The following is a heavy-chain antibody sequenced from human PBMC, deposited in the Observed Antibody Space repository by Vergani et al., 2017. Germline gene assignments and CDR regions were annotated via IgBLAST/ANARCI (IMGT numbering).Heavy chain of an antibody. D-gene: IGHD6-19*01. CDR1: ADSISSGSYY. CDR3: ARQRPGSGWSPGDFDD. Sequence: QVQLQESGPGLVKSSETLFLTCTVSADSISSGSYYWGWIRQPPGKSLEWIGSIYYSGLTYYNPSLKGRVAISVDTSKNQFSLKVTSVTAADTAVYFWARQRPGSGWSPGDFDDWGQGILVTVSS. V-gene: IGHV4-39*01. J-gene: IGHJ4*02. CDR2: IYYSGLT.